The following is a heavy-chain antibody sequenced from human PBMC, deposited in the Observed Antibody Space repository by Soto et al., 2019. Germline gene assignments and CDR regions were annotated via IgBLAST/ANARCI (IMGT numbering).Heavy chain of an antibody. J-gene: IGHJ6*02. V-gene: IGHV1-3*01. D-gene: IGHD4-17*01. Sequence: VKVSCKASGYTFTSYAMHWVRQAPGQRLEWMGWINAGNGNTKYSQKFQGRVTMTRNTSISTAYMELSSLRSEDTAVYYCARVYGGYYYVMAVWSQGTSVT. CDR1: GYTFTSYA. CDR2: INAGNGNT. CDR3: ARVYGGYYYVMAV.